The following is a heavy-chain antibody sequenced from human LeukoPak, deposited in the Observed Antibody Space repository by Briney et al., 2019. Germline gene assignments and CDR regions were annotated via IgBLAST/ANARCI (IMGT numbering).Heavy chain of an antibody. CDR1: GFTLSSYA. D-gene: IGHD3-10*01. V-gene: IGHV3-64*01. J-gene: IGHJ4*02. CDR3: ARDDGAFDY. CDR2: ISSNGGST. Sequence: GGSLRLSCAASGFTLSSYAMHWVRQAPGKGLEYVSAISSNGGSTYYVNSVKGRFTISRDNSKNTLYLQMGSLRAEDMAVYYCARDDGAFDYWGQGTLVTVSS.